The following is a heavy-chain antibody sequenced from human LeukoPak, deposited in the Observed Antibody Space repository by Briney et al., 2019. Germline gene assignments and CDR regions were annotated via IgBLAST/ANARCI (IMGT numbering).Heavy chain of an antibody. J-gene: IGHJ5*02. CDR1: GGTFSSYA. Sequence: SVKVSCKASGGTFSSYAISWVRQAPGQGLEWMGGIIPIFGTANYAQKFQGRVTMTRNTSISTAYMELSSLRSEDTAVYYCARRKYTWNDEVYWFDPWGQGTLVTVSS. CDR2: IIPIFGTA. CDR3: ARRKYTWNDEVYWFDP. V-gene: IGHV1-69*05. D-gene: IGHD1-1*01.